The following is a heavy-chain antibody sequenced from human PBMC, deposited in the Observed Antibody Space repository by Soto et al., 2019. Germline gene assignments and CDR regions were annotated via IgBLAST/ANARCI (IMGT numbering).Heavy chain of an antibody. CDR1: GGSISTGVYS. CDR3: ARGHYRYAMDV. Sequence: SETLSLTCDVSGGSISTGVYSWNWVRQPPGKGLEWVGYIYHSGSTYDNPSLKSRVTMSVNRSKNQFSLNLTSVTAADTAVYFCARGHYRYAMDVWGQGTTVTVSS. V-gene: IGHV4-30-2*01. J-gene: IGHJ6*02. CDR2: IYHSGST.